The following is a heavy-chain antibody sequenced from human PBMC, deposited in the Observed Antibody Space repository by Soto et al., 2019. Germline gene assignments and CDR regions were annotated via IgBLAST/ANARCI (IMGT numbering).Heavy chain of an antibody. V-gene: IGHV3-30-3*01. D-gene: IGHD3-3*01. CDR2: ISYDGSNK. CDR3: ARVLSVTYYDFWSGYSDGMDV. J-gene: IGHJ6*02. Sequence: GGSLRLSCAASGFTFSSYAMHWVRQAPGKGLEWVAVISYDGSNKYYADSVKGRFTISRDNSKSTLYLQMNSLRAEDTAVYYCARVLSVTYYDFWSGYSDGMDVWGQGTTVTVSS. CDR1: GFTFSSYA.